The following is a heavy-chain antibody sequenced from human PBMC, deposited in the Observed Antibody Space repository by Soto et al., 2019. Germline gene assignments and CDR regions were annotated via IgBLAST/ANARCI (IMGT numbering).Heavy chain of an antibody. CDR3: SFYGYRYPPSLLAC. V-gene: IGHV4-38-2*01. D-gene: IGHD5-18*01. Sequence: PSKTLSLTGAVSGHCISSGFYYCAWIRQPPGKGLEGIGSIYHSGSTYYNPSLKSRVTMSVDPSKNQLSLKLSSVTAADTAVYYCSFYGYRYPPSLLACWGQRSPVTGSA. CDR2: IYHSGST. CDR1: GHCISSGFYY. J-gene: IGHJ1*01.